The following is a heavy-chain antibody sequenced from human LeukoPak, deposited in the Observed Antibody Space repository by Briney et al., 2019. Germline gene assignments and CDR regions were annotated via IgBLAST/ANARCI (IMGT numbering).Heavy chain of an antibody. CDR3: VRWLQFQDYHFDY. J-gene: IGHJ4*02. CDR1: GFTFSSYA. D-gene: IGHD5-24*01. Sequence: GGSLRLSCAASGFTFSSYAMSWVRQAPGKGLEWVSAISGSGASTYYADSVKGRFSISRDKSKNTLYLQMNSLRAEDTAVYYCVRWLQFQDYHFDYWGQGTLVTVSS. V-gene: IGHV3-23*01. CDR2: ISGSGAST.